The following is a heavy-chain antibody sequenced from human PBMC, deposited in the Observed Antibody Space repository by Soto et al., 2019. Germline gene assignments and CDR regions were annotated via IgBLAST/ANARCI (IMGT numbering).Heavy chain of an antibody. Sequence: GASVKVSCKVSGYTLTKLSMHWVRQAPGKGLEWMGGFDPEAGETIYAQKFQGRVAVTEDTSTDTVYMELNSLISEDTAVYYCATPPGRLPLPLIAVCFDYWGQGTLVTVSS. V-gene: IGHV1-24*01. J-gene: IGHJ4*02. D-gene: IGHD6-19*01. CDR2: FDPEAGET. CDR1: GYTLTKLS. CDR3: ATPPGRLPLPLIAVCFDY.